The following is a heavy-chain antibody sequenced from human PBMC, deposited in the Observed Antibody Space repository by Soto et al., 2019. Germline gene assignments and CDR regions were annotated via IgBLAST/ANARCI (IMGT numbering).Heavy chain of an antibody. CDR1: GFTFSSYA. J-gene: IGHJ4*02. V-gene: IGHV3-30-3*01. CDR3: DPASGSYYRHLGY. CDR2: ISYDGSNK. D-gene: IGHD1-26*01. Sequence: QVQLVESGGGVVQPGRSLRLSCAASGFTFSSYAMHWVRQASGKGLEWVAVISYDGSNKYYADSVKGRFTISRDNYKNTLYLQMNRLRAEDTAVYYCDPASGSYYRHLGYWGQGTLVTVSS.